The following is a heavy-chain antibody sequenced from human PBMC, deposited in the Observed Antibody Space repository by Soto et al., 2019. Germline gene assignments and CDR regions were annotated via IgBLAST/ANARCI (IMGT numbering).Heavy chain of an antibody. J-gene: IGHJ6*02. CDR2: ISYDGSNK. CDR3: ARDHDYGDPRAINYYYGMDV. V-gene: IGHV3-30-3*01. D-gene: IGHD4-17*01. CDR1: GFTFSSYA. Sequence: GESLKISCAASGFTFSSYAMHWVRQAPGKGLEWVAVISYDGSNKYYADSVKGRFTISRDNSKNTLYLQMNSLRAEDTAVYYCARDHDYGDPRAINYYYGMDVWGQGTTVTVSS.